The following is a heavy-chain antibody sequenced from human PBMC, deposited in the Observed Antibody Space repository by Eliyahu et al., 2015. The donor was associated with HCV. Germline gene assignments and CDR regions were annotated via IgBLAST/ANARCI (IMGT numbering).Heavy chain of an antibody. J-gene: IGHJ4*02. V-gene: IGHV2-5*02. CDR3: VHRPYSSRYSGVY. D-gene: IGHD6-25*01. CDR1: GFSLSSYGVG. CDR2: IYWDHDE. Sequence: QISLKESGPTLLKPTQTLTLTCSFSGFSLSSYGVGVGWFRQPPGKALEWLTFIYWDHDETYTPSLRTRLAITKDTSKNQVVLTMTNMEPVDSGTYYCVHRPYSSRYSGVYWGQGTQVTVSS.